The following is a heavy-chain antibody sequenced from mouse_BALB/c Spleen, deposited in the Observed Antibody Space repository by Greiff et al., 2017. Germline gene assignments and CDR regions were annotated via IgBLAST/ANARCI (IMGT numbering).Heavy chain of an antibody. CDR1: GFTFSSYG. D-gene: IGHD2-3*01. CDR2: ISSGGSYN. J-gene: IGHJ4*01. V-gene: IGHV5-6*01. Sequence: EVQVVESGGDLVKPGGSLKLSCAASGFTFSSYGMYWVRQTPDKRLEWVATISSGGSYNYYPDSVKGRFTISRDNAKNTLYLQMSSLKSEETAMYYCARKSYDDYARDYWGQGTSVTVSS. CDR3: ARKSYDDYARDY.